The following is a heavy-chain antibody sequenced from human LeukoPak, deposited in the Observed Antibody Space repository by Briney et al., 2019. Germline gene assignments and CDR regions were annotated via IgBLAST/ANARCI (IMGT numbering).Heavy chain of an antibody. Sequence: GASVEVSCKASGYTFTGYYMHWVRQAPGQGLEWMGRINPNSGGTNYAQKFQGRVTMTRDTSTSTAYMELRSLRSDDTAVYYCARNGGRRIAVHIDYWGQGTLVTVSS. CDR3: ARNGGRRIAVHIDY. CDR1: GYTFTGYY. D-gene: IGHD6-6*01. CDR2: INPNSGGT. J-gene: IGHJ4*02. V-gene: IGHV1-2*06.